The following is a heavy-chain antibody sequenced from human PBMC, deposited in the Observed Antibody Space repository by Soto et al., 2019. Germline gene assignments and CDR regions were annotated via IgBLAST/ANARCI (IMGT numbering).Heavy chain of an antibody. CDR3: ARGGVVVPAAMPRPVNDAFDI. V-gene: IGHV4-59*01. CDR1: GGSISSYY. CDR2: IYYSGST. J-gene: IGHJ3*02. Sequence: SETLSLTCTVSGGSISSYYWSWIRQPPGKGLEWIGYIYYSGSTNYNPSLKSRVTISVDTSKNQFSLKLSSVTAADTAVYYCARGGVVVPAAMPRPVNDAFDIWGQGTMVTVSS. D-gene: IGHD2-2*01.